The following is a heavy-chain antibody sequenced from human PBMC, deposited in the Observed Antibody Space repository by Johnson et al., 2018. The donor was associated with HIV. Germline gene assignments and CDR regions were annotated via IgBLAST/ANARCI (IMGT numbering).Heavy chain of an antibody. V-gene: IGHV3-30-3*01. CDR1: GFTFSSYA. Sequence: QVQLVESGGGLVQPGGSLRLSCAASGFTFSSYAMHWVRQAPGKGLEWVAVISYDGSNKYYADSVKGRFTISRDNAKNSLYLQMNSLRAEDTAVYYCASGYSYGTDAFDIWGQGTMVTVSS. D-gene: IGHD5-18*01. CDR2: ISYDGSNK. CDR3: ASGYSYGTDAFDI. J-gene: IGHJ3*02.